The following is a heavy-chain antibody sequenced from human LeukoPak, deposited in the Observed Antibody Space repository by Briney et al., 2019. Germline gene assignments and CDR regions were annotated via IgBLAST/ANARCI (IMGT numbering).Heavy chain of an antibody. Sequence: SETLSLTCTVSGGSISGDHWNWIRQPPGKGLEWIGYIYYSGNTNYNPSLKSRVTISVDTSKNQFSLKLNSVTAADTAVYCARRNAFGIWGQGTMVTVSS. CDR1: GGSISGDH. J-gene: IGHJ3*02. D-gene: IGHD1-1*01. CDR3: RRNAFGI. V-gene: IGHV4-59*08. CDR2: IYYSGNT.